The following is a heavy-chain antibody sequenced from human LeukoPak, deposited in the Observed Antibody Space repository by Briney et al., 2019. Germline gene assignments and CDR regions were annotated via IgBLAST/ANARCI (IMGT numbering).Heavy chain of an antibody. J-gene: IGHJ6*02. CDR3: AKDLDSGDHPIPYYYYYYGMDV. D-gene: IGHD4-17*01. Sequence: GGSLRLSCAASGFTFSSYAMSWVRQAPGKGLEWVSAISGSGGSTYYADSVKGRFTISRDNSKNTLYLQMNSLRAEDTAVYYCAKDLDSGDHPIPYYYYYYGMDVWGQGTTVTVSS. V-gene: IGHV3-23*01. CDR1: GFTFSSYA. CDR2: ISGSGGST.